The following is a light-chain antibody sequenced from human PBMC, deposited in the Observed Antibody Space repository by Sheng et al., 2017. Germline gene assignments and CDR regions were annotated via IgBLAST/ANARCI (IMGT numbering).Light chain of an antibody. V-gene: IGLV2-14*01. CDR2: DVS. Sequence: QSALTQPASVSGSPGQSITISCTGTSSDVGAYNYVSWYQQFPGEAPKLIIYDVSHRPSGVSNRFSGSKSGNTASLTISGLLAEDETTYYCSSYTARNSVVFGGGTQVTVL. J-gene: IGLJ2*01. CDR1: SSDVGAYNY. CDR3: SSYTARNSVV.